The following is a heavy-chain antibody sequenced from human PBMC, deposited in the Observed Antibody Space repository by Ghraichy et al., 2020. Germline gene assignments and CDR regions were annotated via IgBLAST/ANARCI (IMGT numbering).Heavy chain of an antibody. D-gene: IGHD1-26*01. V-gene: IGHV3-23*01. CDR3: AKQVGATIPAGFEFDY. J-gene: IGHJ4*02. Sequence: GGSLRLSCAASGFTFSSYAMSWVRQAPGKGLEWVSAISGSGGSTYYADSVKGRFTISRDNSKNTLYLQMNSLRAEDTAVYYCAKQVGATIPAGFEFDYWGQGTLVTVSS. CDR2: ISGSGGST. CDR1: GFTFSSYA.